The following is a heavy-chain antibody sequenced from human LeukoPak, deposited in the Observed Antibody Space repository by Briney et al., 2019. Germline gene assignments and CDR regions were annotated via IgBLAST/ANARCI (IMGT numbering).Heavy chain of an antibody. Sequence: ASVKVSCKASGYTFTSYDINWVRQATGQGLERMGWMNPNSGNTGYAQKFQGRVTMTRNTSISTAYMELSSLGSEDTAVYYCAVGFGELSDYYYYGMDVWGQGTTVTVSS. D-gene: IGHD3-10*01. CDR1: GYTFTSYD. CDR2: MNPNSGNT. V-gene: IGHV1-8*01. J-gene: IGHJ6*02. CDR3: AVGFGELSDYYYYGMDV.